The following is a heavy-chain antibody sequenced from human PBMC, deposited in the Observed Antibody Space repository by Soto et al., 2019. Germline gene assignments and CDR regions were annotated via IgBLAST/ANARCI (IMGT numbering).Heavy chain of an antibody. J-gene: IGHJ1*01. CDR3: ARYYDTSNRPYFHH. CDR2: IYYSGAT. Sequence: ETLSLTCAVSGGSISSTTYYWAWIRQPPGKGLEWVGTIYYSGATYYNPSLKSRLTISVDTSKNQFSLRLSSVTAADTAMYYCARYYDTSNRPYFHHWGQGTRVTVSS. D-gene: IGHD3-22*01. V-gene: IGHV4-39*01. CDR1: GGSISSTTYY.